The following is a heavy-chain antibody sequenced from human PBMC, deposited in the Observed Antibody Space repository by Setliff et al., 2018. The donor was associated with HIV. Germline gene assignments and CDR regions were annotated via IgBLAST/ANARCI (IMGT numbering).Heavy chain of an antibody. CDR3: ARQMPIPGIAITPVDY. D-gene: IGHD5-12*01. CDR2: IYTSGST. CDR1: GVSISGYY. J-gene: IGHJ4*02. Sequence: SETLSLTCTVSGVSISGYYWSWIRQPPGKGLEWIGYIYTSGSTSYNPSLKSRVTISVDTSKNQFSLKLSSVTAADTAVYYCARQMPIPGIAITPVDYWGQGALVTVSS. V-gene: IGHV4-59*08.